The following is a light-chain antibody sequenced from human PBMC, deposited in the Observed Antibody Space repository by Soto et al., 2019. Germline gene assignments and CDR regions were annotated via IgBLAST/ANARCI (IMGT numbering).Light chain of an antibody. CDR2: DAS. CDR1: QSISNW. Sequence: DIPMTQSPSTLSASVGDRVTITCRASQSISNWLAWYQQRAGKAPKLLIFDASTLESGVPSRFSGSGSGTEFTLTISRLQPDDFATYYCKQCDTYPWTFGQGTKVEIK. V-gene: IGKV1-5*01. J-gene: IGKJ1*01. CDR3: KQCDTYPWT.